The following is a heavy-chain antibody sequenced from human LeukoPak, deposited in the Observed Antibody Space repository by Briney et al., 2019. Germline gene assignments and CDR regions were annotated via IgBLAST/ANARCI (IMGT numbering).Heavy chain of an antibody. Sequence: GASVKVSCKASGYTFTNYYIHWVRQAPGQGLECMGIINPSGGSTSYAQKFQGRVTMTRDMSTSTVYMELSSLRSEDTAVYYCARDRIGHYDRDFDYWGQGTLVTVSS. D-gene: IGHD3-22*01. V-gene: IGHV1-46*01. J-gene: IGHJ4*02. CDR1: GYTFTNYY. CDR2: INPSGGST. CDR3: ARDRIGHYDRDFDY.